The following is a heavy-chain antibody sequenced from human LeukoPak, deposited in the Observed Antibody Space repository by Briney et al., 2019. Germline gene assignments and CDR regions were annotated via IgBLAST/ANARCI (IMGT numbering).Heavy chain of an antibody. J-gene: IGHJ4*02. CDR2: IYYSGTT. CDR3: ARAKTMVPDFGS. Sequence: SETLSLTCTVSGGSISNYYWSWVRQPPGKGLEWIGHIYYSGTTNYSPSLKSRVTISVDTSKNQFSLKLNSVAAADTAVYYCARAKTMVPDFGSWGQGTLVTVSS. V-gene: IGHV4-59*13. CDR1: GGSISNYY. D-gene: IGHD3-10*01.